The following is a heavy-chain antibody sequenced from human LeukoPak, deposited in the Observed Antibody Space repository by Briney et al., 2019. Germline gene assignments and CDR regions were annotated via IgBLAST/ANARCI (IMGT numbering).Heavy chain of an antibody. J-gene: IGHJ4*02. CDR2: INHSGST. V-gene: IGHV4-34*01. CDR1: GGSFSGYY. Sequence: SETLSLTCAVYGGSFSGYYWSWIRQPPGKGLEWIGEINHSGSTNYNPSLKSRVIISGDKSKNQFSLKLSSVTAADTAVYYCARHSSGSGAILDYWGQGTLFTVSS. CDR3: ARHSSGSGAILDY. D-gene: IGHD1-26*01.